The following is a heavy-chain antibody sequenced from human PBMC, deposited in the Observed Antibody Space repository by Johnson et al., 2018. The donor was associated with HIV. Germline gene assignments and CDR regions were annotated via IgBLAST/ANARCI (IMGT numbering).Heavy chain of an antibody. CDR1: GFTVSSNY. J-gene: IGHJ3*02. V-gene: IGHV3-11*04. CDR3: AREIIAAADDI. Sequence: VQLVESGGGVVQPGRSLRLSCAASGFTVSSNYMSWVRQAPGKGLEWVSSLGGSGANTYYADSVKGRFTISRDNAKNSLYLQINSLRAEDTAVYYCAREIIAAADDIWGQGTMVTVSS. CDR2: LGGSGANT. D-gene: IGHD6-13*01.